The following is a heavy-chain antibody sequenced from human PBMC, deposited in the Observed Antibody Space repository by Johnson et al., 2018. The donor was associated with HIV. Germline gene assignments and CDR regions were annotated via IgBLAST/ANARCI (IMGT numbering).Heavy chain of an antibody. CDR3: AKGRGYYAAFDL. V-gene: IGHV3-30*02. CDR1: GFTFSSYG. CDR2: IQYDGSGT. J-gene: IGHJ3*01. Sequence: QVQLVESGGGVVQPGRSLRLSCAASGFTFSSYGMHWVRQTPGKGLEWVVFIQYDGSGTYYADSVKGRFTISRDDSRNTLYLHMNSLRPEDTAVYYCAKGRGYYAAFDLWGQGTMVTVSS. D-gene: IGHD3-22*01.